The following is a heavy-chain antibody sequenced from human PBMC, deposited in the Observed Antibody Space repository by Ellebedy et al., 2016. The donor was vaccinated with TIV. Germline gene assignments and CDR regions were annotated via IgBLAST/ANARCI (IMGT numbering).Heavy chain of an antibody. D-gene: IGHD2-2*01. J-gene: IGHJ6*02. Sequence: SETLSLTXTVSGASITHPNHFWTWIRQLPGTGLEWIGYTYYEGSASYNPSLKDRVTISVDTSKSQFSLSLTSVTAADTAVYYCARDLIPAAMGMDVWGQGTTVTVSS. V-gene: IGHV4-31*03. CDR1: GASITHPNHF. CDR2: TYYEGSA. CDR3: ARDLIPAAMGMDV.